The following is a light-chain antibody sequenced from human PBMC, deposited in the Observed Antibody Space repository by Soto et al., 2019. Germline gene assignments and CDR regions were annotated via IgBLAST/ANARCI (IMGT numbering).Light chain of an antibody. CDR2: GAS. V-gene: IGKV3-15*01. J-gene: IGKJ4*01. CDR3: QKYNNWLT. Sequence: EIVMTQSPATLSVSPGXRATLSCRASQSVSSNLAWYQQKPGQAPRLLIYGASTRATGIPARFSGSGSGTEFTLTISSLQSEDFAVYYCQKYNNWLTFGGGTKVDTK. CDR1: QSVSSN.